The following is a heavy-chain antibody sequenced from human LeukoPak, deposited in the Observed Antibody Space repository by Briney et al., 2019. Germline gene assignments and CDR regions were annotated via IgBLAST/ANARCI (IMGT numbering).Heavy chain of an antibody. D-gene: IGHD1-1*01. J-gene: IGHJ4*02. V-gene: IGHV3-64*02. Sequence: GGSLRLSCAASGFIFSSYAMQWVRQAPGKELECISAITGNGGGTFYADSVKGRFTISRDNSKNTLFLQMDSLKAEDMAVYYCVRGGQSTNCFDCWGQGILVTVSS. CDR3: VRGGQSTNCFDC. CDR1: GFIFSSYA. CDR2: ITGNGGGT.